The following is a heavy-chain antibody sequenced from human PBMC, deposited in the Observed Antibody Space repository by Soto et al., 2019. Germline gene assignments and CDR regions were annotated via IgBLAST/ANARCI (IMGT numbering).Heavy chain of an antibody. CDR3: ARAASGAFDI. V-gene: IGHV4-31*03. Sequence: QVQLQESGPGLVKPSQTLSLTCTVSGGSISSGGYYWSWIRQHPGKGLEWIGYIYYSGSTYYNPPLRSRVTISVDTCKNQFSRKLSSVTAADTAVYYCARAASGAFDIWGQGTMVTVSS. CDR1: GGSISSGGYY. D-gene: IGHD6-6*01. CDR2: IYYSGST. J-gene: IGHJ3*02.